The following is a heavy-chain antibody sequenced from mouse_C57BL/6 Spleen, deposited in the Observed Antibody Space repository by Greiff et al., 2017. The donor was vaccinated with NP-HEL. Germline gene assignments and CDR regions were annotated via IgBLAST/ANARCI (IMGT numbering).Heavy chain of an antibody. CDR1: GYAFSSYW. CDR3: AREGGYYLPSWFAY. Sequence: VQLQQSGAELVKPGASVKISCKASGYAFSSYWMNWVKQRPGKGLEWIGQIYPGDGDTNYNGKFKGKATLTADNSSSTAYMPLSSLTSEDSAVYFLAREGGYYLPSWFAYWGQGTLVTVAA. D-gene: IGHD2-3*01. CDR2: IYPGDGDT. J-gene: IGHJ3*01. V-gene: IGHV1-80*01.